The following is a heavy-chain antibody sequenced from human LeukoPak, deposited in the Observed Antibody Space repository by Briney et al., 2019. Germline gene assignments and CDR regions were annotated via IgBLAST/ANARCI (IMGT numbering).Heavy chain of an antibody. D-gene: IGHD6-13*01. Sequence: GGSLRLSCAASGFTFSSYWMSWVRQAPGKGLEWVAVISYDGSNKYYADSVKGRFTISRDNSKNTLYLQMNSLRAEDTAVYYCAKGSSSFYYYYGMDVWGQGTTVTVSS. CDR3: AKGSSSFYYYYGMDV. V-gene: IGHV3-30*18. CDR1: GFTFSSYW. CDR2: ISYDGSNK. J-gene: IGHJ6*02.